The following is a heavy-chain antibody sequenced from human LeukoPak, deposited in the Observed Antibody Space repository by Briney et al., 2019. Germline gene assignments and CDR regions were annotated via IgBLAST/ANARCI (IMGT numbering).Heavy chain of an antibody. D-gene: IGHD4-17*01. J-gene: IGHJ4*02. Sequence: GGSLRLSCAASGLIVSSNYMSWVRQAPGKGLEWVSVIYSGGGTYYVDSVEGRFTISRDNSKNTVYLQMNSLRAEDTAVYYCARGGTTVTPFDYWGQGTLVTVSS. CDR3: ARGGTTVTPFDY. CDR2: IYSGGGT. CDR1: GLIVSSNY. V-gene: IGHV3-66*01.